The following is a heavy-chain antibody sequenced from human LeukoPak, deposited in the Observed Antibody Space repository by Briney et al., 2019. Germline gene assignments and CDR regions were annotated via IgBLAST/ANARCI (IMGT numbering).Heavy chain of an antibody. CDR2: TSYDGSNK. CDR1: GFTFSSYA. J-gene: IGHJ4*02. D-gene: IGHD5-12*01. CDR3: ARGLWRGYSGYDSC. V-gene: IGHV3-30*04. Sequence: GGSLRLSCAASGFTFSSYAMHWVRQAPGKGLEWVAVTSYDGSNKYYADSVKGRFTISRDNSKNTLYLQMNSLRAEDTAVYYCARGLWRGYSGYDSCWGQGTLVTVSS.